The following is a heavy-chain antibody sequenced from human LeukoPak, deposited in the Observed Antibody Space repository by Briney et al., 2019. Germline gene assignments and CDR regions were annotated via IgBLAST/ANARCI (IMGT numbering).Heavy chain of an antibody. J-gene: IGHJ6*03. CDR1: GGSIITYY. Sequence: SETLSLTCTVSGGSIITYYWSWIRQPPGKGLEWIAFTHSSGNTGYNPSLKSRVTISVDTSKNQFSLKLSSVTAADTAVYYCARTTEGGYTYDYFYYYYMDVWGKGTTVTISS. CDR3: ARTTEGGYTYDYFYYYYMDV. D-gene: IGHD5-18*01. CDR2: THSSGNT. V-gene: IGHV4-59*01.